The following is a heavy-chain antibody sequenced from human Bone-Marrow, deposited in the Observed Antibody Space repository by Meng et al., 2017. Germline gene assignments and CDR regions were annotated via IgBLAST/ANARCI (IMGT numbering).Heavy chain of an antibody. CDR3: ASGSYYGSGSYYRVYYYYYGMDV. Sequence: SLKISCAASGFTFSDYYMSWIRQAPGKGLEWVSYISSSGSTIYYADSVKGRFTISRDNAKNSLYLQMNSLRAEDTAVYYCASGSYYGSGSYYRVYYYYYGMDVWGQGTTVTVSS. V-gene: IGHV3-11*04. J-gene: IGHJ6*02. CDR2: ISSSGSTI. CDR1: GFTFSDYY. D-gene: IGHD3-10*01.